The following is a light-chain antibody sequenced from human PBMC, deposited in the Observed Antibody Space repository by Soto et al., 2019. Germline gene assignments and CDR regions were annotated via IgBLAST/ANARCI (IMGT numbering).Light chain of an antibody. CDR3: LQDYNYPFT. CDR2: GAS. CDR1: QTIRND. Sequence: IQMTQSPSPLSGSVGDRVTITCRASQTIRNDLAWYQQKPGKAPQILIYGASTLQTGVASRFSGSGSATDFPLTISSLQPEDSAAYYCLQDYNYPFTFGQGTK. V-gene: IGKV1-6*01. J-gene: IGKJ2*01.